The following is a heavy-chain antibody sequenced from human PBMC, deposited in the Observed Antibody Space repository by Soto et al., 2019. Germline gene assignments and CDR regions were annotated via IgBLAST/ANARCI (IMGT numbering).Heavy chain of an antibody. Sequence: QVQLQESGPGLVKPSQTLSVTCTVSGGSFSSGGSYWSWIRQHPGKGLEWIGYIHYSGTTYYNPSLKSRVTISIDTSKKQFSLKLSSVTAADTAVYYCARDRDSYGFHDYWGQGTLVTVSS. D-gene: IGHD5-18*01. V-gene: IGHV4-31*03. CDR1: GGSFSSGGSY. CDR2: IHYSGTT. CDR3: ARDRDSYGFHDY. J-gene: IGHJ4*02.